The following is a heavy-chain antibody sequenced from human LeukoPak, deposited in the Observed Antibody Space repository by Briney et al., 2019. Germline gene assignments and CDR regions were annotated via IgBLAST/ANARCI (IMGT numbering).Heavy chain of an antibody. CDR1: GFTFSNYA. D-gene: IGHD3-10*01. CDR2: ISGSGGST. Sequence: GGSLRLSCAASGFTFSNYAMSWVRQAPGKGLEWVSDISGSGGSTYYADSVKGRFIISRDNSKNTLYLQMNSLRAEDTAVYYCAKDGYYYGSGSYYKDYYYYYMDVWGKGTTVTISS. V-gene: IGHV3-23*01. J-gene: IGHJ6*03. CDR3: AKDGYYYGSGSYYKDYYYYYMDV.